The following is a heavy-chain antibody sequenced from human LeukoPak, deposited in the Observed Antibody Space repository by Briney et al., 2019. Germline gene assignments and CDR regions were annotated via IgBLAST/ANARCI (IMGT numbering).Heavy chain of an antibody. Sequence: SETLSLNCTVSGGSISSRSYYWGWMRQPPGKGLEWIGTIYYGGSTYYNPSLKSRVTISVDTSKNQFSLKLSSVTAADTAVYYCAETSRWDYFDYWGQGTLVTVSS. V-gene: IGHV4-39*07. CDR3: AETSRWDYFDY. CDR1: GGSISSRSYY. J-gene: IGHJ4*02. CDR2: IYYGGST. D-gene: IGHD6-13*01.